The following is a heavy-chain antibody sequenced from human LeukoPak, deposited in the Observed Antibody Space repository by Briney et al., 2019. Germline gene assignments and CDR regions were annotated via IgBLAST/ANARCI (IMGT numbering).Heavy chain of an antibody. J-gene: IGHJ6*03. CDR2: IIPMSGTV. D-gene: IGHD3-9*01. CDR1: GGTFTSYT. CDR3: ASWGKYYDILTGYYYYYMDV. Sequence: ASVKVSCKASGGTFTSYTVSWVRQAPGQGLEWMGRIIPMSGTVKYAQKFQGRVTITTDESTSTAYMELSSLRSEDTAVYYCASWGKYYDILTGYYYYYMDVWGKGTTVTVSS. V-gene: IGHV1-69*05.